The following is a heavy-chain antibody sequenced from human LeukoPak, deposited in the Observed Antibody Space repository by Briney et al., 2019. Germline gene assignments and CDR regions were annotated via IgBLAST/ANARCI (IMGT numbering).Heavy chain of an antibody. J-gene: IGHJ5*02. Sequence: SETLSLTCTVSGGSISSGGYYWSWIRQHPGKGLEWIGYIYYSGGTYYNPSLKSRVTISVDTSKNQFSLKLSSVTAADTAVYYCVRSGGNYYDSSGYYQPWGQGTLVTVSS. CDR3: VRSGGNYYDSSGYYQP. V-gene: IGHV4-31*03. D-gene: IGHD3-22*01. CDR2: IYYSGGT. CDR1: GGSISSGGYY.